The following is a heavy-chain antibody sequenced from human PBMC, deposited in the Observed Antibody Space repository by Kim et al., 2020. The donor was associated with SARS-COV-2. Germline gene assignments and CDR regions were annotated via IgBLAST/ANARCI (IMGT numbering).Heavy chain of an antibody. CDR1: GFTFSSYA. CDR2: ISYDGSNK. V-gene: IGHV3-30-3*01. J-gene: IGHJ4*02. CDR3: ARDGLLQLERPGPFDY. D-gene: IGHD1-1*01. Sequence: GGSLRLSCAASGFTFSSYAMHWVRQAPGKGLEWVAVISYDGSNKYYADSVKGRFTISRDNSKNTLYLQMNSLRAEDTAVYYCARDGLLQLERPGPFDYWGQGTLVTVSS.